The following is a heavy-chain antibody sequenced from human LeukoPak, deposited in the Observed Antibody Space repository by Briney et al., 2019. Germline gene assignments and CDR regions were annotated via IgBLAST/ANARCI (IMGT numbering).Heavy chain of an antibody. CDR1: GGSISSYY. V-gene: IGHV4-4*07. J-gene: IGHJ6*03. CDR3: ARGADPDSGSSYRYYYYYYYMDV. CDR2: IYTCGIT. D-gene: IGHD1-26*01. Sequence: SETLSLTCTVSGGSISSYYWSWIRQPAGKGLEWIGRIYTCGITNYNPSLQSRVTMSVDTSKTQFSLKLNSVPAADTAVSYCARGADPDSGSSYRYYYYYYYMDVWGKGTTVTVSS.